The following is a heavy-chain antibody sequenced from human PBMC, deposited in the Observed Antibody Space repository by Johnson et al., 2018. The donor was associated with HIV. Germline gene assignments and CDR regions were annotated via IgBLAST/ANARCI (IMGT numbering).Heavy chain of an antibody. Sequence: QVQLVESGGGVVQPGRSLRLSCAASGFTFSSYAMHWVRQAPGKGLEWVAVISYDGSHKYYADSVKGRFTISRDNSKNTLYLQMNSLRPEDTAVYYCAKDLPSGWDGGDAFDIWGQGTMVIVSS. CDR1: GFTFSSYA. J-gene: IGHJ3*02. CDR3: AKDLPSGWDGGDAFDI. CDR2: ISYDGSHK. D-gene: IGHD6-19*01. V-gene: IGHV3-30*04.